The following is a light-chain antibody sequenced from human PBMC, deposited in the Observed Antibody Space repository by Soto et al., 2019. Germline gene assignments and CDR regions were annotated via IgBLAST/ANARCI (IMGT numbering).Light chain of an antibody. J-gene: IGKJ1*01. CDR3: QQYQNLWT. CDR1: QTIYSN. Sequence: IQMTQSPATLSVSPGERATLSCRASQTIYSNVAWYQQRPGQAPRLLIYRASARATGIPARFSGSGSGTEFTLTIGSLQSEDYAVYYCQQYQNLWTFGQGTKVVIK. V-gene: IGKV3-15*01. CDR2: RAS.